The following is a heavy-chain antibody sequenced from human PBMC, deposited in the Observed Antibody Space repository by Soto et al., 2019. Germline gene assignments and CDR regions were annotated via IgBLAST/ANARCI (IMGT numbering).Heavy chain of an antibody. Sequence: QVQLVESGGGVIQLGRSLRLSCTASGFTFSSYGMHWVRHAPGKGLDWVAVIWYDGSNKYYADSVKGRFTISRDNSKNTLYLQMNSLRAEDTAVYYCARHRGRDGYNNGYFDYWGQGTLVTVSS. V-gene: IGHV3-33*01. CDR1: GFTFSSYG. D-gene: IGHD1-26*01. CDR3: ARHRGRDGYNNGYFDY. J-gene: IGHJ4*02. CDR2: IWYDGSNK.